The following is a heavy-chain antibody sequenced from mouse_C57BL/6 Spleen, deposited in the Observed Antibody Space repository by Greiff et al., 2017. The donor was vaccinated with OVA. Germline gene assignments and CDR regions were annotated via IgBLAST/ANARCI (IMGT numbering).Heavy chain of an antibody. CDR3: EREGLRRGYAMDY. D-gene: IGHD2-2*01. CDR2: INPGSGGT. Sequence: VQLQESGAELVRPGTSVKVSCKASGYAFTNYLIEWVKQRPGQGLEWIGVINPGSGGTNYNEKFKGKATLTADKSSSTAYMQLSSLTSEDSAVSFCEREGLRRGYAMDYWGQGTSVTVSS. J-gene: IGHJ4*01. V-gene: IGHV1-54*01. CDR1: GYAFTNYL.